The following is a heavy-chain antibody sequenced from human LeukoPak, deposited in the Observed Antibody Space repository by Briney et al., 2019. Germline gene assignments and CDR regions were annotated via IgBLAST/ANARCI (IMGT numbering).Heavy chain of an antibody. D-gene: IGHD3-9*01. CDR2: IHRAGRT. J-gene: IGHJ4*02. Sequence: SEALSLTCAVSGVSISSSEWWIWVRQPPGQGLEWIGEIHRAGRTRYNPSLKSRVTISMDYSKNQFSLKPTSVTAADTAIYYCGKTDIYFNPIDYWGPGSLVTVSS. CDR3: GKTDIYFNPIDY. CDR1: GVSISSSEW. V-gene: IGHV4-4*02.